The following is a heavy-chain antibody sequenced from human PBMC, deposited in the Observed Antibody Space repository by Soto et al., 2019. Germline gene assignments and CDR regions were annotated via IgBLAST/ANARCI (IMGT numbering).Heavy chain of an antibody. CDR2: INPSVGST. CDR1: GYFFASYS. D-gene: IGHD3-10*01. V-gene: IGHV1-46*01. CDR3: EKDSLYYGSESYRPNHPDDY. Sequence: ASVKVSFKASGYFFASYSMHWVRQAPGQGLEWMGMINPSVGSTSYVEKFQGRVTMTRDTSTSTVYMELSSLRSEDTAVYYCEKDSLYYGSESYRPNHPDDYWGQGTRVTVAS. J-gene: IGHJ4*02.